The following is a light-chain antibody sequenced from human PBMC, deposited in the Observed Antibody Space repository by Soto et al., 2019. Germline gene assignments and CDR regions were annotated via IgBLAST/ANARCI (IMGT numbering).Light chain of an antibody. J-gene: IGLJ1*01. V-gene: IGLV2-14*01. CDR3: SSSTSSNTFV. Sequence: SVLTQPASVSGAPGQSITISCTGTNSDVNYVSWHQQHPGKAPKLMIYEVINRSSGVSTRFSGSKSGNTASLTISGLQAEDEADYYCSSSTSSNTFVFGTGTKLTVL. CDR1: NSDVNY. CDR2: EVI.